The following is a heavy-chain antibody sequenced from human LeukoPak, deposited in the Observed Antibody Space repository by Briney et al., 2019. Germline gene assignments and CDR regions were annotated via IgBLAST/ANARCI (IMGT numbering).Heavy chain of an antibody. J-gene: IGHJ6*02. CDR2: IIPILGIA. Sequence: GASVKVSCKASGGTFSSYTISWERQAPGQGLEWMGRIIPILGIANYAQKFQGRVTITADKSTSTAYMELSSLRAEDTAVYYCAKDRDYGDYPLVGYGMDVWGQGTTVTVSS. D-gene: IGHD4-17*01. V-gene: IGHV1-69*04. CDR3: AKDRDYGDYPLVGYGMDV. CDR1: GGTFSSYT.